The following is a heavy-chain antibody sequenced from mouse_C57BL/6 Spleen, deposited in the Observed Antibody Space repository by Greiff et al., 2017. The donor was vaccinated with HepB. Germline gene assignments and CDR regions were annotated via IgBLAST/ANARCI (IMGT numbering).Heavy chain of an antibody. CDR1: GYSITSGYY. CDR3: ARDWDGNYLDY. V-gene: IGHV3-6*01. Sequence: DVKLQESGPGLVKPSQSLSLTCSVTGYSITSGYYWNWIRQFPGNKLEWMCYISYDGSNNYNPSLKNRISITRDTSKNQFFLKLNSVTTEDTATYYCARDWDGNYLDYWGQGTTLTVSS. D-gene: IGHD2-1*01. CDR2: ISYDGSN. J-gene: IGHJ2*01.